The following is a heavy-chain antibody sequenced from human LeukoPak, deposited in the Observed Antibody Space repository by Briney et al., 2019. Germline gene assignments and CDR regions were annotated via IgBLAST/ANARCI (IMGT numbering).Heavy chain of an antibody. CDR2: ISWSSGNI. D-gene: IGHD5-12*01. CDR3: ARDAWRRAFSYGMDV. V-gene: IGHV3-9*01. Sequence: PGRSLRLSCAASGFTFDDYAMHWVRQAPGKGLEWVAGISWSSGNIGYADSVKGRFTISRDNAENSLHLEMNSLRHEDTAVYFCARDAWRRAFSYGMDVWGQGTTVAVSS. J-gene: IGHJ6*02. CDR1: GFTFDDYA.